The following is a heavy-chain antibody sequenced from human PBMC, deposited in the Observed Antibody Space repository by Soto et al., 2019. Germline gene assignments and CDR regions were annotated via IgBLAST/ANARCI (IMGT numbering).Heavy chain of an antibody. CDR3: AKDLVAARTY. J-gene: IGHJ4*02. CDR2: ISGDGGNT. CDR1: GFTFSNYA. V-gene: IGHV3-23*01. D-gene: IGHD6-19*01. Sequence: DVQLLESGGGLVHPGESLRLSCAASGFTFSNYAMAWVRQAPGKGVEWVSSISGDGGNTYHADSVRGRFTISRDNSENTLYLQMRSLRAEDTAVYYCAKDLVAARTYWGQGALVTVSS.